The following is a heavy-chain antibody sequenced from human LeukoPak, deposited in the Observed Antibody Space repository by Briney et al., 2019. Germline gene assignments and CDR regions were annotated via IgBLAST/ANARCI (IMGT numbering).Heavy chain of an antibody. Sequence: GASVTVSCKASGYTSTGHYMHWVRQAPGQGLEWMGWINPNSGGTNYAQKFQGWVTMTRDTSISTAYMELSRLRPDDTAVYYCARAAVVVPAAINRDAFDIWGQGTMVTVSS. V-gene: IGHV1-2*04. D-gene: IGHD2-2*01. CDR2: INPNSGGT. J-gene: IGHJ3*02. CDR3: ARAAVVVPAAINRDAFDI. CDR1: GYTSTGHY.